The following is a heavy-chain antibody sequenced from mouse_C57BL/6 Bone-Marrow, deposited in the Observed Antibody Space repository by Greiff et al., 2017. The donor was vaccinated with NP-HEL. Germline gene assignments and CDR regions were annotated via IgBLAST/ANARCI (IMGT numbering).Heavy chain of an antibody. V-gene: IGHV14-4*01. Sequence: DVKLQESGAELVRPGASVKLSCTASGFNIKDDYMHWVKQRPEQGLEWIGWIDPENGDTEYASKFKGKATITADTSSNTAYLQLSSLTSEDTAVYYCTGWLLRRGMDEWGQGTSVTVSS. CDR3: TGWLLRRGMDE. D-gene: IGHD2-3*01. CDR2: IDPENGDT. J-gene: IGHJ4*01. CDR1: GFNIKDDY.